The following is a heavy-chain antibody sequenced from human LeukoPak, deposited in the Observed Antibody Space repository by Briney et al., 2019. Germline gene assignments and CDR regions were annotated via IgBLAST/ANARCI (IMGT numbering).Heavy chain of an antibody. J-gene: IGHJ6*03. D-gene: IGHD6-19*01. CDR1: NSSITRGYY. V-gene: IGHV4-38-2*02. CDR2: IYTSGST. Sequence: PSETLSLTCNVSNSSITRGYYWGWIRQVPGKGLEWIGRIYTSGSTNYNPSLKSRVTISVDTSKNQFSLKLSSVTAADTAVYYCARDSGDSSGWYPFYYYMDVWGKGTTVTISS. CDR3: ARDSGDSSGWYPFYYYMDV.